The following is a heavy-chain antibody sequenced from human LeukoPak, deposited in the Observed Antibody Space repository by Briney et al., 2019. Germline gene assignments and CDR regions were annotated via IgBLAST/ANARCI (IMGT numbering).Heavy chain of an antibody. J-gene: IGHJ3*02. V-gene: IGHV1-2*02. Sequence: ASVKVSCKASGYTFTGYYMHWVRQAPGQGLEWMGWINPNSGGTNYAQKFQGRVTMTRDTSISTAYMELSRLRSDDTAVYYCAREMIFRDDILTGYFNAFDIWGQGTMVTVSS. CDR2: INPNSGGT. D-gene: IGHD3-9*01. CDR3: AREMIFRDDILTGYFNAFDI. CDR1: GYTFTGYY.